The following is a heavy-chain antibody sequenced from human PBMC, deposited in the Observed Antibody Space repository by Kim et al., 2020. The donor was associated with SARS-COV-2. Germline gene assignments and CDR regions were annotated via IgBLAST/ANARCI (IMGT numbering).Heavy chain of an antibody. J-gene: IGHJ4*02. CDR1: GFIVSSNY. Sequence: GGSLRLSCAASGFIVSSNYMSWVRQAPGKGLEWVSVLYSGGSTYYADSVKGRFTISRDKSKNTLYLQMNSLRVEDTAVYYCARIPLYYYDSSGYYFDYWGQGTLVTVSS. V-gene: IGHV3-53*01. D-gene: IGHD3-22*01. CDR3: ARIPLYYYDSSGYYFDY. CDR2: LYSGGST.